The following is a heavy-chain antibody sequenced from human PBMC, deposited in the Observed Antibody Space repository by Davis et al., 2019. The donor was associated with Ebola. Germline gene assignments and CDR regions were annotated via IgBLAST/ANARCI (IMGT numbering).Heavy chain of an antibody. D-gene: IGHD4-17*01. V-gene: IGHV4-4*02. CDR3: ARGDSNTVTTLFDY. CDR2: IYHSGST. CDR1: GGSISSSNW. J-gene: IGHJ4*02. Sequence: PSETLSLTCAVSGGSISSSNWWSWVRQPPGKGLEWIGEIYHSGSTNYNPSLKSRVTISVDKSKNQFSLKLSSVTAADTAVYYCARGDSNTVTTLFDYWGQGTLVTVSS.